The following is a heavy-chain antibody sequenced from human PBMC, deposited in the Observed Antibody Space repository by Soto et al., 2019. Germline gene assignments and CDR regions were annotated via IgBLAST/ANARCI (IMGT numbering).Heavy chain of an antibody. CDR1: GGSISSSSYY. J-gene: IGHJ4*02. CDR2: IYYSGST. CDR3: AMTYYDILTGYYFDY. V-gene: IGHV4-39*01. D-gene: IGHD3-9*01. Sequence: SETLSLTCTVSGGSISSSSYYWGWIRQPPGKGLEWIGSIYYSGSTYYNPSLKSRVTISVDTSKNQFSLKLSSVTAADTAVYYCAMTYYDILTGYYFDYWGQGTLVTVSS.